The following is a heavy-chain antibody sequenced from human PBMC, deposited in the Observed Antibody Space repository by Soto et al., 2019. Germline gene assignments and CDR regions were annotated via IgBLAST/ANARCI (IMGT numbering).Heavy chain of an antibody. Sequence: QVQLVESGGGVVQPGRSLRLSCAASGFTFSSYAMHWVRQAPGKGLEWVAVISYDGSNKYYADSVKGRFTISRDNSKNTLYLQMNSLRAEDTAVYYCARDQGSDYGDYGLDYWGQGTLVTVSS. V-gene: IGHV3-30-3*01. J-gene: IGHJ4*02. D-gene: IGHD4-17*01. CDR1: GFTFSSYA. CDR3: ARDQGSDYGDYGLDY. CDR2: ISYDGSNK.